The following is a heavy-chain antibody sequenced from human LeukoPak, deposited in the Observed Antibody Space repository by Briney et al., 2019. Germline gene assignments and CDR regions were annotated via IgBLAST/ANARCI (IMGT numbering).Heavy chain of an antibody. CDR3: AGLDIVVVPAAG. D-gene: IGHD2-2*01. CDR2: ISGSGGST. V-gene: IGHV3-23*01. J-gene: IGHJ4*02. Sequence: PGGSLRLSCAASGFTFSSYAMSWVRQAPGKRLEWVSAISGSGGSTYYADSVKGRFTISRDNSKNTLYLQMNSLRAEDTAVYYCAGLDIVVVPAAGWGQGTLVTVSS. CDR1: GFTFSSYA.